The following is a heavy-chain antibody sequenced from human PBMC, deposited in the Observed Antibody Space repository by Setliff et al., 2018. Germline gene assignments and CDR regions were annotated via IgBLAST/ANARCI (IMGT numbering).Heavy chain of an antibody. CDR2: IYTRGST. J-gene: IGHJ4*02. CDR1: GGSISSGSYY. Sequence: TSETLSLTCTVSGGSISSGSYYWSWIRQPAGKGLEWIGRIYTRGSTNSNPSLKRRVTISVDTSKNQFSLKLSSVTAADTAVYYCARGAGGCCDSSGYYYDYWGQGTLVTVSS. D-gene: IGHD3-22*01. V-gene: IGHV4-61*02. CDR3: ARGAGGCCDSSGYYYDY.